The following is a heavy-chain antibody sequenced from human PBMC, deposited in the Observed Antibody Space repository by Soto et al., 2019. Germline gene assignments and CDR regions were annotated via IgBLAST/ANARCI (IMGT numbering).Heavy chain of an antibody. Sequence: ASVKVSCKASGYTFTSYGISWVRQAPGQGLEWMGWISAYNGNTNYAQKLQGRVTMTTDTSTSTAYMELRSLRSDDTAVYYCARSPSGQQLVIPPPFYDYWGQGTLVTVSS. V-gene: IGHV1-18*01. CDR1: GYTFTSYG. CDR2: ISAYNGNT. CDR3: ARSPSGQQLVIPPPFYDY. D-gene: IGHD6-13*01. J-gene: IGHJ4*02.